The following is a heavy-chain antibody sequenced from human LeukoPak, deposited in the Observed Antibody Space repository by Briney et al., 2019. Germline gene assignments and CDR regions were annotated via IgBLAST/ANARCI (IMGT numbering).Heavy chain of an antibody. V-gene: IGHV3-30*03. CDR2: ISYDGSNK. CDR1: GFTFSSYG. J-gene: IGHJ4*02. CDR3: ARGAGYNYPYYFDY. Sequence: PGGSLRLSCAASGFTFSSYGMYWVRQAPGKGLEWVALISYDGSNKYYADSVKGRFTISRDNSKNTLYLQMNSLRAEDTAVYYCARGAGYNYPYYFDYWGQGTLVTVSS. D-gene: IGHD5-24*01.